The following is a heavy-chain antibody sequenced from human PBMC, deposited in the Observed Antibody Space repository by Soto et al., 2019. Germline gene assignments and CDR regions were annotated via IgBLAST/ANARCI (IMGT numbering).Heavy chain of an antibody. J-gene: IGHJ3*02. CDR3: AALVGADAFDI. V-gene: IGHV3-23*01. CDR1: GFTFSSYA. Sequence: PGGSLRLSCAPSGFTFSSYAMSWARQAPGKGLEWVSDINASGGSTYYADSVKGRFTISRDNSKNILYLQMNSLRAEDTAVYYCAALVGADAFDIWGQGTMVTVSS. CDR2: INASGGST. D-gene: IGHD1-26*01.